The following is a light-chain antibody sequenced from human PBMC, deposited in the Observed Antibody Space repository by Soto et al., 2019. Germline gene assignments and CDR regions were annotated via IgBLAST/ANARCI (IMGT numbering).Light chain of an antibody. V-gene: IGLV2-18*01. CDR1: IDDVTAYYR. CDR2: DVS. CDR3: SVYTRTSIYV. J-gene: IGLJ1*01. Sequence: QSALTQPPSVSGSPGQSVTISCSGTIDDVTAYYRVSWYQQTPGTAPKLMIYDVSNRPSGVPDRFSGSRSGNTASLTISGLQAEDEGDYYCSVYTRTSIYVFGTGTKVTVL.